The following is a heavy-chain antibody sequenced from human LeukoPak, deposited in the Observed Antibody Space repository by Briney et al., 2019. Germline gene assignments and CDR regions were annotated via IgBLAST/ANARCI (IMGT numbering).Heavy chain of an antibody. J-gene: IGHJ6*03. Sequence: GASVKVSCKASGYTFTSYYMHWVRQAPGQGLEWMGIINPSGGSTSYAQKFQGRVTITTDESTSTAYMELSSLRSEDTAVYYCARDEGRWGNYYYYYMDVWGKGTTVTVSS. D-gene: IGHD4-23*01. CDR2: INPSGGST. V-gene: IGHV1-46*01. CDR1: GYTFTSYY. CDR3: ARDEGRWGNYYYYYMDV.